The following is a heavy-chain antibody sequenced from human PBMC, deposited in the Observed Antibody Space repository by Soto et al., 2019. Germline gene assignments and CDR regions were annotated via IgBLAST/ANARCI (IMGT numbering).Heavy chain of an antibody. CDR1: GFSLSTSGMR. CDR3: ARTAHPYYCDGSGVWEDAFDI. CDR2: IDWDDDK. D-gene: IGHD3-22*01. V-gene: IGHV2-70*04. J-gene: IGHJ3*02. Sequence: SGPTLVNPTQTLTLTCTFSGFSLSTSGMRVSWIRQPPGKALEWLARIDWDDDKFYSTSLKTRLTISKDTSKNQVVLTMTNMDPVDTATYYCARTAHPYYCDGSGVWEDAFDILGEGPMIT.